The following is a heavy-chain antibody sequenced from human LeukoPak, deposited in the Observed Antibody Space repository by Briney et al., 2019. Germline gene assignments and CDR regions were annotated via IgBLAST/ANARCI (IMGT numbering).Heavy chain of an antibody. CDR2: ISYDGSNK. J-gene: IGHJ5*02. CDR1: GFTFSDYA. D-gene: IGHD3-10*01. V-gene: IGHV3-33*01. Sequence: GGSLRLSCAASGFTFSDYAMHWVRQAPGKGLECVAFISYDGSNKYYVDSVKGRFTISRDDAKNSLSLQMNSLRAEDTAVYYCARPLMYYYGSETYFWFDPWGQGTLVTVSS. CDR3: ARPLMYYYGSETYFWFDP.